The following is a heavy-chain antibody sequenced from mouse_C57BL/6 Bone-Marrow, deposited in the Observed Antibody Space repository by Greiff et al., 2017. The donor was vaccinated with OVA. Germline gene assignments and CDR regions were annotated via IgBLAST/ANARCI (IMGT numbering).Heavy chain of an antibody. D-gene: IGHD1-1*02. V-gene: IGHV14-4*01. CDR1: GFNIKDDY. Sequence: EVQLQQSGAELVRPGASVKLSCTASGFNIKDDYMHWVKQRPEQGLEWIGWIDPENGDTEYASKFQGKATITADTSSNTAYLQLSSLTSEDTAVYCCTTPMGPGFAYWGQGTLVTVSA. CDR3: TTPMGPGFAY. J-gene: IGHJ3*01. CDR2: IDPENGDT.